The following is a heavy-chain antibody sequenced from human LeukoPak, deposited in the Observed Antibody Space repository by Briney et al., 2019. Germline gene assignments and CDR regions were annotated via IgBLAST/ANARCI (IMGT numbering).Heavy chain of an antibody. D-gene: IGHD3-3*01. J-gene: IGHJ4*02. CDR2: ISGSGGST. V-gene: IGHV3-23*01. CDR3: ATRNDFWSGYQDY. CDR1: EFTFSSYS. Sequence: GGSLRLSCAASEFTFSSYSMNWVRQAPGKGLEWVSAISGSGGSTYYADSVKGRFTISRDNSKNTLYLQMNSLRAEDTAVYYCATRNDFWSGYQDYWGQGTLVTVSS.